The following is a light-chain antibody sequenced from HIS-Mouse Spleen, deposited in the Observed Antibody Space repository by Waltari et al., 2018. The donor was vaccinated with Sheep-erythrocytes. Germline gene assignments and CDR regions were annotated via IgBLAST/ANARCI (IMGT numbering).Light chain of an antibody. Sequence: QSALTHPRSASGSPEKSVTISCTGTSIDVRGYKHFSWYQQHPGKAPKLMIYDVSKRPSGVPDRFSGSKSGNTASLTISGLRAEDEADYYCCSYAGSYNHVFATGTKVTVL. CDR2: DVS. V-gene: IGLV2-11*01. CDR1: SIDVRGYKH. J-gene: IGLJ1*01. CDR3: CSYAGSYNHV.